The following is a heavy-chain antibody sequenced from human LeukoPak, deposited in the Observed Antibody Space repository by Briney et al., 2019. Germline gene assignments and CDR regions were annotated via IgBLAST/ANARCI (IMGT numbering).Heavy chain of an antibody. Sequence: GGPLRLSCAASGFTFSNAWMNWVRQAPGKGLEWVGRIKSKTDGGTTDYAAPVKGRFTISRDDSKNTLYLQMNSLKTEDTAVYYCTTRPPYYSEFDYWGQGTLVTVSS. D-gene: IGHD3-22*01. CDR3: TTRPPYYSEFDY. CDR1: GFTFSNAW. CDR2: IKSKTDGGTT. V-gene: IGHV3-15*07. J-gene: IGHJ4*02.